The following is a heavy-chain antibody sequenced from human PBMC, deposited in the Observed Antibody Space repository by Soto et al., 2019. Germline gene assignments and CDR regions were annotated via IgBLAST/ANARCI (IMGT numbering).Heavy chain of an antibody. CDR3: AKDTGGGYCSSTSCLETYYYMDV. V-gene: IGHV3-9*01. Sequence: GGSLRLSCAASGFTFDDYAMHWVRQAPGKGLEWVSGISWNSGSIGYADSVKGRFTISRDNAKNSLYLQMNSLRAEDTALYYCAKDTGGGYCSSTSCLETYYYMDVWGKGTTVTVSS. D-gene: IGHD2-2*03. J-gene: IGHJ6*03. CDR2: ISWNSGSI. CDR1: GFTFDDYA.